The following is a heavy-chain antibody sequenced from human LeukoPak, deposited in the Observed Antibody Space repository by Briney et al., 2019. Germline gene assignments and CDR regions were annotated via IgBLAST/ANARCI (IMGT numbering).Heavy chain of an antibody. CDR1: GFSFSSYS. J-gene: IGHJ4*02. CDR3: ARRAALDY. Sequence: GGSLRLSCAASGFSFSSYSMNWVRQAPGKGLEWVSSISSSSNYIYYADSVKGRFTISRDNAKNSLYLQVNSLRAEDTAVYYCARRAALDYWGQGTLVTVSS. CDR2: ISSSSNYI. D-gene: IGHD2-15*01. V-gene: IGHV3-21*01.